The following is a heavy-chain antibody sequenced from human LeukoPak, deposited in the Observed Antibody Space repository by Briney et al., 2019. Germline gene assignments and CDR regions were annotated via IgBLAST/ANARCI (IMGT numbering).Heavy chain of an antibody. D-gene: IGHD3-22*01. CDR2: IYYSGNT. V-gene: IGHV4-59*01. CDR1: GGSISSYY. CDR3: ARDVSYDSSGYYHGAFDI. Sequence: PSETLSLTCTVSGGSISSYYWSWIRQPPGKGLEWIGYIYYSGNTNYNPSLKSRVTISVDTSKNQFSLKLSSVTAADTAVYYCARDVSYDSSGYYHGAFDIWGQGTMVTVSS. J-gene: IGHJ3*02.